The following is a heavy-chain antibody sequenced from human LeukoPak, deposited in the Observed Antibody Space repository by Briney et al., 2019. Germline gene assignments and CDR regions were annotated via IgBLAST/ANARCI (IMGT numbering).Heavy chain of an antibody. Sequence: GGSLRLSCAASGFTFSTYSMNWVRQAPGKGLEWVSSISSSSSYIYYADSVKGRFTISRDNAKNSLYLQMNSLRAEDTAVYYCARDSVSGYGWEVAFDYWGQGTLVTVSS. CDR1: GFTFSTYS. CDR3: ARDSVSGYGWEVAFDY. D-gene: IGHD5-12*01. V-gene: IGHV3-21*01. CDR2: ISSSSSYI. J-gene: IGHJ4*02.